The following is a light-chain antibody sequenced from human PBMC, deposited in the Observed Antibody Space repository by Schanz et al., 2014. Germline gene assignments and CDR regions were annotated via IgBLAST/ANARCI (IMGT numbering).Light chain of an antibody. CDR1: SSDVGAYNY. Sequence: QSALTQPASVSGAPGQSITISCTGTSSDVGAYNYVSWYQQHPGKAPKLMIYDVTYRPSGVSNRFSGSKSGNTASLTISGLLAEDEADYYCTSYTGSGTLWVFGGGTKLTVL. CDR2: DVT. V-gene: IGLV2-14*03. CDR3: TSYTGSGTLWV. J-gene: IGLJ3*02.